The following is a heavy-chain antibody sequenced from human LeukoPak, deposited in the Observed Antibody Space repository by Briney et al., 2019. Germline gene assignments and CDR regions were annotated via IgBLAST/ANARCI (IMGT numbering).Heavy chain of an antibody. J-gene: IGHJ6*02. D-gene: IGHD2-15*01. CDR2: ISCSSSYI. CDR1: GFTFSSYS. Sequence: GGSLRLSCAASGFTFSSYSMNWVRQAPGKGLEWVSSISCSSSYIYYADSVKGRFTISRDNAKNSLYLQMNSLRAEDTAVYYCARDRMVAANSGGMDVWGQGTTVTVSS. CDR3: ARDRMVAANSGGMDV. V-gene: IGHV3-21*01.